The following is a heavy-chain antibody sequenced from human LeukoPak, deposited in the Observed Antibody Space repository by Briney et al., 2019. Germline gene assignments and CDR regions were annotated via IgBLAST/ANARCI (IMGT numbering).Heavy chain of an antibody. CDR3: ARVAPQGGYSYGYYFDY. CDR1: GGSISSYY. CDR2: IYYSGST. D-gene: IGHD5-18*01. Sequence: PSETLSLTCTVSGGSISSYYWSWIRQPPGKGLEWIGYIYYSGSTNYNPSLKSRVTISVDTSKNQFSLKLSSVTAADTAVYYCARVAPQGGYSYGYYFDYWGQGTLVTVSS. J-gene: IGHJ4*02. V-gene: IGHV4-59*01.